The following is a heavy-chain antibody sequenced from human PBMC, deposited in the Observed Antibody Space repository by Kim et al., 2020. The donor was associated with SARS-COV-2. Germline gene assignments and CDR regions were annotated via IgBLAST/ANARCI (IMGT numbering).Heavy chain of an antibody. CDR2: IYYSGST. CDR3: ARGPLFRITWFDF. J-gene: IGHJ5*01. Sequence: SETLSLTCTVSGASMSHYYWSWIRQPPGKGLEWIGFIYYSGSTKYNPSLESRVTISIDTSKNQFSLKLSSVTAADTAVYYCARGPLFRITWFDFWGRGT. V-gene: IGHV4-59*01. CDR1: GASMSHYY. D-gene: IGHD3-3*01.